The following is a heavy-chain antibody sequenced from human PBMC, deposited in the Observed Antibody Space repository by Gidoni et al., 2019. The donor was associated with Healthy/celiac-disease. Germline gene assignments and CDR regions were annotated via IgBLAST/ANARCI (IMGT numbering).Heavy chain of an antibody. CDR2: IIPIFGTA. V-gene: IGHV1-69*01. CDR1: GGTFSSYA. Sequence: QVQLVQSGAEVKKPGSSVKVSCKASGGTFSSYAISWVRQAPGQGLEWMGGIIPIFGTANYAQKFQGRVTITADESTSTAYMELSSLRSEDTAVYYCAGPQTVVIIGYYYYGMDVWGQGTTVTVSS. D-gene: IGHD3-3*01. J-gene: IGHJ6*02. CDR3: AGPQTVVIIGYYYYGMDV.